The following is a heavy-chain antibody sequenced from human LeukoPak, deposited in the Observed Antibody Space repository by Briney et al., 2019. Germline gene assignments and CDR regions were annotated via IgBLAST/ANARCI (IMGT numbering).Heavy chain of an antibody. CDR1: GGSISDSY. V-gene: IGHV4-59*01. CDR2: IHDSGIT. D-gene: IGHD5-12*01. Sequence: SETLSLTCSVSGGSISDSYWSWIRQPPGKGLEWIGKIHDSGITNYNPSLKSRVTFSVDTSKKQFSLNLNSVTAADTAVYYCARGGYMSNWFEHWGQGTPVTVSS. CDR3: ARGGYMSNWFEH. J-gene: IGHJ5*02.